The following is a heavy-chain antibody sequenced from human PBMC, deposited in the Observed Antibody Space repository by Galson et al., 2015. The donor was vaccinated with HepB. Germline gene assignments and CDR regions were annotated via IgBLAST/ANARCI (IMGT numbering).Heavy chain of an antibody. Sequence: GLTFSSYWMSWVRQAPGKGLEWVANIKQDGSEKYYVDSVKGRFTISRDNSKNTLYLQMNSLRAEDTAVYYCARDFDYWGQGTLVTVSS. V-gene: IGHV3-7*01. CDR2: IKQDGSEK. CDR1: GLTFSSYW. CDR3: ARDFDY. J-gene: IGHJ4*02.